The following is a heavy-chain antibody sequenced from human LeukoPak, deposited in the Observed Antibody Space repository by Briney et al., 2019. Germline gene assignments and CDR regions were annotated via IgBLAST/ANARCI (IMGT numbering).Heavy chain of an antibody. CDR1: GFTFSSYA. CDR2: ISGSGGST. J-gene: IGHJ6*03. D-gene: IGHD3-3*01. Sequence: PGGSLRLSCAASGFTFSSYAMSWVRQAPGKGLEWVSAISGSGGSTYYADSVKGRFTISRDNSKNTLYLQMNSLRAEDTAVYYCAREVGYDFWSGYYTHYYYYMDVWGKGTTVTVSS. CDR3: AREVGYDFWSGYYTHYYYYMDV. V-gene: IGHV3-23*01.